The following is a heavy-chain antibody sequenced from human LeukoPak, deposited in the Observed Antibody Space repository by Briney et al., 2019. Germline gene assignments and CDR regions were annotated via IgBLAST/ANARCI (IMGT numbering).Heavy chain of an antibody. Sequence: SVKVSCKASGGTFSSYAINWVRQAPGQGLEWMGRIIPILGIANYAQKFQGRVTITADKSMSTAYMELSSLRSEDTAVYYCARDWLVNYYYYGMDVWGQGTTVTVS. D-gene: IGHD6-19*01. V-gene: IGHV1-69*04. CDR3: ARDWLVNYYYYGMDV. CDR1: GGTFSSYA. J-gene: IGHJ6*02. CDR2: IIPILGIA.